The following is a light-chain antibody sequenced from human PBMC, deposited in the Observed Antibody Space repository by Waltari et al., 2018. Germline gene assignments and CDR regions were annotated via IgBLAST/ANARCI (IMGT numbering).Light chain of an antibody. Sequence: QSALTQPASVSGSPGQSITISCTGTSSDVGGHDYVSWYQQHPGKAPQLMIYVVSKRPSGVSDRFSGSKSGNTASLTISGLQAEDEADYYCSSYTSINTFVFGTGTKVTVL. CDR2: VVS. CDR3: SSYTSINTFV. V-gene: IGLV2-14*01. J-gene: IGLJ1*01. CDR1: SSDVGGHDY.